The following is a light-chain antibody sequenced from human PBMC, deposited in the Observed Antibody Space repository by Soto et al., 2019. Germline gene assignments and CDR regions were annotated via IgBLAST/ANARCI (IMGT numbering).Light chain of an antibody. CDR1: QILSNLY. V-gene: IGKV3-20*01. Sequence: EIVLTQSPGTLSLSLGERATLSFMAIQILSNLYLGWYQQKPGQAPRLLIYGVSTRATGIPDRFSGSGSGTDFTLTISRLQPEDFAVYYCQQYGSTPSITFGQGTRLEIK. CDR3: QQYGSTPSIT. CDR2: GVS. J-gene: IGKJ5*01.